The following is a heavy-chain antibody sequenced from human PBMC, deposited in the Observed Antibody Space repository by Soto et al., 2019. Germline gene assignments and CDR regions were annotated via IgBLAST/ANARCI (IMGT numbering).Heavy chain of an antibody. J-gene: IGHJ5*02. V-gene: IGHV4-59*12. CDR1: GASIRNYF. D-gene: IGHD3-3*01. CDR2: IYYSGST. CDR3: ATYDFDGGSTRFDH. Sequence: QVLLQESGPRLVKPSETLSLSCTISGASIRNYFWSWLRQPPGKGLEWIGQIYYSGSTNYNSSLKSQATISIDLSKSQFSLQLTSVTAADPAFYYCATYDFDGGSTRFDHWGQGSLVTVSS.